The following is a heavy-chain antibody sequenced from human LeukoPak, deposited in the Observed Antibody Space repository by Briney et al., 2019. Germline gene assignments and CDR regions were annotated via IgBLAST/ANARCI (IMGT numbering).Heavy chain of an antibody. Sequence: ASVKVSCKASGYSFSAYYIHWVRQAPGQGLEWMGWIDPKSGGTKYAQKFQGRFTMTRDASISTVYVELSRLTSGDTAVYSCARDPSTVYYYDSWGQGTLVTVSS. CDR1: GYSFSAYY. V-gene: IGHV1-2*02. CDR2: IDPKSGGT. J-gene: IGHJ4*02. D-gene: IGHD2-2*01. CDR3: ARDPSTVYYYDS.